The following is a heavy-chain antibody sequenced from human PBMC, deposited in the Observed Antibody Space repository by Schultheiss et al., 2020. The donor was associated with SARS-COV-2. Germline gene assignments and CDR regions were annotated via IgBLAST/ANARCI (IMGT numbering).Heavy chain of an antibody. CDR2: IYYSGST. CDR1: GGSISSGSYY. J-gene: IGHJ4*02. V-gene: IGHV4-31*03. D-gene: IGHD3-22*01. CDR3: ARVSDSSGYYWIDY. Sequence: SETLSLTCTGSGGSISSGSYYWSWIRQPAGKGLEWIGYIYYSGSTYYNPSLKSRVTISVDTSKNQFSLKLSSVTAADTAVYYCARVSDSSGYYWIDYWGQGTLVTVSS.